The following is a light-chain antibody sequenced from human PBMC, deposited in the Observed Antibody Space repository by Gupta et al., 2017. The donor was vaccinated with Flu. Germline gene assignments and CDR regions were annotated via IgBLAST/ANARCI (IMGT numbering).Light chain of an antibody. J-gene: IGKJ5*01. Sequence: PSSLSAFVGDRVTITCQASQDIGNFLNWYQRKAGKAPKLLISDASNLETGVSSRFSGSGSGTNFTLTISRLYPEDIATYYCQHDDSLPITFGQGTRLENK. CDR3: QHDDSLPIT. CDR2: DAS. V-gene: IGKV1-33*01. CDR1: QDIGNF.